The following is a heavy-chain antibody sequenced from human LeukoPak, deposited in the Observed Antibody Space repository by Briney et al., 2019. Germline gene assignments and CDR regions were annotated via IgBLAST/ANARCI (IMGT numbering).Heavy chain of an antibody. V-gene: IGHV3-30*02. CDR2: IRFDGSDK. D-gene: IGHD2/OR15-2a*01. Sequence: GRSLRLSCAASGFTFSSYAMHWVRQAPGKGLEWVAFIRFDGSDKYYADSVKGQFTISRDNSKKTLYLQMNSLRAEDTAVYYCTKDPVDSSLNIWGQGTLVTVSS. J-gene: IGHJ4*02. CDR3: TKDPVDSSLNI. CDR1: GFTFSSYA.